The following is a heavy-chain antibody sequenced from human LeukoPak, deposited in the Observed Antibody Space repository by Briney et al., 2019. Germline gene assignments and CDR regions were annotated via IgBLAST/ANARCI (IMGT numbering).Heavy chain of an antibody. CDR3: ARDSGSYDHY. V-gene: IGHV3-30*04. J-gene: IGHJ4*02. Sequence: GGSLRLSCAASGFTFSSYAMHWVRQAPGKGLEWVAVISYDGSNKYYADSVKGRFTISRDNSKNTLYLQMNSLRAEDTAVYYCARDSGSYDHYWGQGTLVTVSS. CDR1: GFTFSSYA. CDR2: ISYDGSNK. D-gene: IGHD1-26*01.